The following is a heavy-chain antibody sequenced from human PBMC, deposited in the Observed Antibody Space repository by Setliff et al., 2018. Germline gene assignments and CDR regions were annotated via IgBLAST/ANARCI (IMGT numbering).Heavy chain of an antibody. V-gene: IGHV1-69*05. J-gene: IGHJ4*02. Sequence: KVSCKASGGTFSSYAISWVRQAPGQGLEWMGGIIPIFGTANYAQKFQGRVTMTRDTSTSTVYVELSSLRSEDTAVYYCARDFLGQWGGKGGLDYWGQGTLVTV. CDR1: GGTFSSYA. D-gene: IGHD6-19*01. CDR3: ARDFLGQWGGKGGLDY. CDR2: IIPIFGTA.